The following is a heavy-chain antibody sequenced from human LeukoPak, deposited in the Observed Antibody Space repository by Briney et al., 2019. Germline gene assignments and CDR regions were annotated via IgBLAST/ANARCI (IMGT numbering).Heavy chain of an antibody. D-gene: IGHD2-21*02. CDR3: ARDLAYCGGDCSP. V-gene: IGHV3-21*01. Sequence: GGSLRLSCGASGFTFSGYSMNWVRQAPGKGLEWVSSISTSSSYIYYADSVKGRFTISRDNAKKSLYLQMNSLRAEDTAVYYCARDLAYCGGDCSPWGQGTLVTVSS. J-gene: IGHJ5*02. CDR2: ISTSSSYI. CDR1: GFTFSGYS.